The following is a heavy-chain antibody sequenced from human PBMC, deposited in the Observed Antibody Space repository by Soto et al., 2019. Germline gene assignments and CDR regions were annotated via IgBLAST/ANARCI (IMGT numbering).Heavy chain of an antibody. Sequence: GALRLSCAASGFTFSSYAMSWVRQAPGKGLEWVSAISGSGGSTYYADSVKGRFTISRDNSKNKLYLQMNSLRAEDTAVYYCAKEQSLTGYYTFDCGGQGTVGTVSS. J-gene: IGHJ4*02. CDR2: ISGSGGST. D-gene: IGHD3-9*01. V-gene: IGHV3-23*01. CDR3: AKEQSLTGYYTFDC. CDR1: GFTFSSYA.